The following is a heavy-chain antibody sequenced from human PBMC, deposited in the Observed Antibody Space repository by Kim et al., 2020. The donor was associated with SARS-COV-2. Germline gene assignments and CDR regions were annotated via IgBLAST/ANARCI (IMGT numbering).Heavy chain of an antibody. V-gene: IGHV3-23*01. CDR3: STRIHGHCDY. J-gene: IGHJ4*02. D-gene: IGHD5-18*01. Sequence: DADTVKGRVTSSRENSKNTVYLKMNSLRAEDTDIYYCSTRIHGHCDYWGQGTLVTVSS.